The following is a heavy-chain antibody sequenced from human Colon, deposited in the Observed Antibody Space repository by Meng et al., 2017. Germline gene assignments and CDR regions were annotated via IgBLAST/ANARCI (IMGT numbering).Heavy chain of an antibody. CDR1: GGSVISNSYY. V-gene: IGHV4-61*01. CDR3: ARDSGYDKNWFDP. CDR2: IYYSGST. D-gene: IGHD5-12*01. J-gene: IGHJ5*02. Sequence: VQLQESGPGLVRPSETLSLTCTFSGGSVISNSYYWSWIRQPPGKGLEWIGFIYYSGSTNYTPSLKSRVTISVDTSKNQFSLKVSSVTAADTAVYYCARDSGYDKNWFDPWGQGTLVTVSS.